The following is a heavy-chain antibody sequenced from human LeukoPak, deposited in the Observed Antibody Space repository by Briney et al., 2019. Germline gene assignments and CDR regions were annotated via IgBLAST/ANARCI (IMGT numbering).Heavy chain of an antibody. V-gene: IGHV3-7*01. CDR1: GFTFSAYW. D-gene: IGHD2-21*02. J-gene: IGHJ4*02. Sequence: GGSLRLSRAASGFTFSAYWMNWYRQAPGKGLEWVGNINQDASEINYVDSVRGRFTISRDNAKNSLHLQMNSLRAEDTAVYYCATDRDNSDWQKRFDSWGQGTLVTVSS. CDR3: ATDRDNSDWQKRFDS. CDR2: INQDASEI.